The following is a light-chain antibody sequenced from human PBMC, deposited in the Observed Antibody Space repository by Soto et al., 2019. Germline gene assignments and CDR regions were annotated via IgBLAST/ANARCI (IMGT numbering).Light chain of an antibody. Sequence: QSVLTQPPSASGTPGQRVTISCTGTSSDVGDYPYVSWYQQHPGRVPKLIIYEVTNRPSGITSRFSGSKSENTASLTISGLQAEDEADYYCSSYSATNTLVFGSGTKLTVL. CDR1: SSDVGDYPY. CDR3: SSYSATNTLV. CDR2: EVT. V-gene: IGLV2-14*01. J-gene: IGLJ1*01.